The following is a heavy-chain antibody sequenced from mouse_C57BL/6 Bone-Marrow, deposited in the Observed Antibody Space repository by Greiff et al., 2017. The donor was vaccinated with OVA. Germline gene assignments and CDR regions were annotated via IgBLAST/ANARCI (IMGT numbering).Heavy chain of an antibody. CDR2: INYDGSST. D-gene: IGHD2-3*01. V-gene: IGHV5-16*01. CDR3: ARGRDGYVYAMDY. CDR1: GFTFSDYY. Sequence: EVKLVESEGGLVQPGSSMKLSCTASGFTFSDYYMAWVRQVPEKGLEWVANINYDGSSTYYLDSLKSRFIISRDNAKNILYLQMSSLKSEDTATYYCARGRDGYVYAMDYWGQGTSVTVSS. J-gene: IGHJ4*01.